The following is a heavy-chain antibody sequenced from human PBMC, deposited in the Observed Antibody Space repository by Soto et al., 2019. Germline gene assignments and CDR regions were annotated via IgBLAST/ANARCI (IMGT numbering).Heavy chain of an antibody. V-gene: IGHV1-3*04. J-gene: IGHJ5*02. D-gene: IGHD2-15*01. Sequence: QVQLLQSGAEAKKPGASVKVSCEASGYTFTSYPIHWVRQAPGQRLEWMGWINTGNGYTKYSQKFQARVTITRDKSASTSYMQLSRLRSEDTAVYYCARDRGGYCSGGSCSEAWFDPWGQGTLV. CDR3: ARDRGGYCSGGSCSEAWFDP. CDR2: INTGNGYT. CDR1: GYTFTSYP.